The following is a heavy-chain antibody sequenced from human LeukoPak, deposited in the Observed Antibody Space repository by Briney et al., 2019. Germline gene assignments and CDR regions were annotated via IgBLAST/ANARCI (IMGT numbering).Heavy chain of an antibody. CDR2: ISWDGGST. CDR3: ARRGPDYGSGMLDYYYYYMDV. V-gene: IGHV3-43D*03. Sequence: PGGSLRLSCAASGFTFDDYAMHWVRHAPGKGLEWVSLISWDGGSTYYADSVKGRFTISRDNSKNSLYLQMNSLRAEDTALYYCARRGPDYGSGMLDYYYYYMDVWGKGTTVTVSS. J-gene: IGHJ6*03. CDR1: GFTFDDYA. D-gene: IGHD3-10*01.